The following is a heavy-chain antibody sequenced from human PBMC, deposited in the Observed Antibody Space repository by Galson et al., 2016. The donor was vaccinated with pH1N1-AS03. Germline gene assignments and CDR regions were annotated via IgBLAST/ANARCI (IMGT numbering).Heavy chain of an antibody. J-gene: IGHJ6*04. CDR1: GYTFTSYY. CDR2: INPSDGNT. CDR3: ARVSAGLTGDYYAMDV. Sequence: SVKVSCKASGYTFTSYYIHWVRQAPGQGREWMGIINPSDGNTNYAQRFQGRVTMTRDTSTSTVYMELSSLRSDDTAVYYCARVSAGLTGDYYAMDVWGEGTTVTVSS. D-gene: IGHD4/OR15-4a*01. V-gene: IGHV1-46*01.